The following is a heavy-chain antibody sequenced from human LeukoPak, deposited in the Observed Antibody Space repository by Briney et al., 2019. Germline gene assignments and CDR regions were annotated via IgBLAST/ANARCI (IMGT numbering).Heavy chain of an antibody. CDR1: GGSIRSYY. V-gene: IGHV4-59*07. CDR2: IYFSGST. CDR3: ARSYDTNFDY. D-gene: IGHD3-3*01. Sequence: SDTLSLTCTVSGGSIRSYYWSWIRQPAGKELEWIGYIYFSGSTNYNPSLKSRVTISVDRSKNQFSLKLSSVAAADTAVYYCARSYDTNFDYWGQGTLVTVSS. J-gene: IGHJ4*02.